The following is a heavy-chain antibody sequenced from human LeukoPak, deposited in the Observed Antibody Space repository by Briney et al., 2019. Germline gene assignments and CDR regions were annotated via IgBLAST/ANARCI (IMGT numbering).Heavy chain of an antibody. V-gene: IGHV1-69*05. Sequence: GSSVKVSCKASGGTFSSYAISWVRQAPGQGLEWMGRIIPIFGTANYAQTFQGRVTITTARSTSRASIELGRLTLGDTAVYSCARVSSGCFGRGLWGQGTLVTVSS. CDR3: ARVSSGCFGRGL. CDR1: GGTFSSYA. D-gene: IGHD1-26*01. J-gene: IGHJ4*02. CDR2: IIPIFGTA.